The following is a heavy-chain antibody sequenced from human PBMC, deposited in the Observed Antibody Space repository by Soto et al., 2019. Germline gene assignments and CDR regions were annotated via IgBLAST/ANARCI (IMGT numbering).Heavy chain of an antibody. CDR1: GGSVTSGVHS. Sequence: QLQLQESGSGLVKPSQTLSLTCTVSGGSVTSGVHSWNWIRLSPDRGLEWIGCIYHSGTTYYNPSLQSRITMVVDTTKNQFSLKLSSVTAADTAIYCCARDRKVRGWVDRWGQGTLVIVSS. J-gene: IGHJ5*02. CDR3: ARDRKVRGWVDR. D-gene: IGHD3-10*01. V-gene: IGHV4-30-2*06. CDR2: IYHSGTT.